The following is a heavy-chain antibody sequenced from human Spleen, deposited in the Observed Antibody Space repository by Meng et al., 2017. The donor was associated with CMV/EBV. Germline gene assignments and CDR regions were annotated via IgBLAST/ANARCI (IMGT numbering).Heavy chain of an antibody. CDR3: ARDKTVRGAMPYFFDY. V-gene: IGHV3-21*01. J-gene: IGHJ4*02. CDR2: ITSSSSYM. D-gene: IGHD2-2*01. Sequence: GSLRLSCTASGFTFGSYAMSWVRQAPGKGLEWVSTITSSSSYMYYADSVKGRFTISRDNAKNSLHLQMNSLRAEDTAVYYCARDKTVRGAMPYFFDYWGQGTLVTVSS. CDR1: GFTFGSYA.